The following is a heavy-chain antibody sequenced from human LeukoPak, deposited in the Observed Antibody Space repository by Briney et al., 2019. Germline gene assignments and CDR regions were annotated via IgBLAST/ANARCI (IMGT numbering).Heavy chain of an antibody. V-gene: IGHV4-34*01. D-gene: IGHD3-10*01. CDR1: GGSFSGYY. CDR2: INHSGRT. Sequence: KPSETLSLTCAVYGGSFSGYYWSWIRQPPGKGLEWIGEINHSGRTNYNSSLKSRVTISADTSKNQFSLELRSVTAADTAVYYCARAYYSTSWFPHWGQGALVTVSS. CDR3: ARAYYSTSWFPH. J-gene: IGHJ5*02.